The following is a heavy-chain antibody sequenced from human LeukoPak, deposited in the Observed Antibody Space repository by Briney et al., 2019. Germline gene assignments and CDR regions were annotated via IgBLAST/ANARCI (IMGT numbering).Heavy chain of an antibody. J-gene: IGHJ4*02. V-gene: IGHV3-21*01. CDR2: ISSSSSYI. CDR1: GFTFSSYW. D-gene: IGHD3-16*01. Sequence: GGSLRLSCAASGFTFSSYWMSWVRQAPGKGLEWVSSISSSSSYIYYADSVKGRFTISRDNAKNSLYLQMNSLRAEDTAVYYCARDDMITFGGVTYWGQGTLVTVSS. CDR3: ARDDMITFGGVTY.